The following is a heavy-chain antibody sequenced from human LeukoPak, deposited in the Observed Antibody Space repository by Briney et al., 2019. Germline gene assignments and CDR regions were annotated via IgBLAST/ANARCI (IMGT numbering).Heavy chain of an antibody. V-gene: IGHV4-30-4*01. J-gene: IGHJ6*02. D-gene: IGHD7-27*01. CDR3: ARGHGLGMTPFYYYGMDV. CDR2: IYYSGST. CDR1: GGSISSGDYY. Sequence: SETLSLTYTVSGGSISSGDYYWSWIRQPPGKGLEWIGYIYYSGSTYYNPSLKSRVTISVDTSKNQFSLKLSSVTAADTAVYYCARGHGLGMTPFYYYGMDVWGQGTTVTVSS.